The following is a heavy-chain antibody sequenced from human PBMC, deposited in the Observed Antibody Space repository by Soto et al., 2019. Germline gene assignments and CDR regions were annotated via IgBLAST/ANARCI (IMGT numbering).Heavy chain of an antibody. Sequence: ESGGGVVQPGRSLRLSCAASGFTFSSYGMHWVRQAPGKGLEWVAVIWYDGSNKYYADSVKGRFTISRDNSKNTLYLEMNSLRAEDTAVYYCARVGSGGSCYSLDYWGQGTLVTVSS. CDR3: ARVGSGGSCYSLDY. J-gene: IGHJ4*02. D-gene: IGHD2-15*01. CDR2: IWYDGSNK. V-gene: IGHV3-33*01. CDR1: GFTFSSYG.